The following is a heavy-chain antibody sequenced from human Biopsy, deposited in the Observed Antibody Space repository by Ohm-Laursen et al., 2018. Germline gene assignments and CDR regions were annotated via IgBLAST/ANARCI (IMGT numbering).Heavy chain of an antibody. J-gene: IGHJ3*01. V-gene: IGHV4-59*01. D-gene: IGHD1-26*01. CDR1: GGSINNFY. Sequence: PSQTLSLTCIVSGGSINNFYWSWIRQPPGKGLEWIGIIYYSGNTKYNPSLKSRATISVDTSRNQFSLKLSSVTAADTAVYYCARVRVWADSEGAFDPWGQGTMVTVSS. CDR2: IYYSGNT. CDR3: ARVRVWADSEGAFDP.